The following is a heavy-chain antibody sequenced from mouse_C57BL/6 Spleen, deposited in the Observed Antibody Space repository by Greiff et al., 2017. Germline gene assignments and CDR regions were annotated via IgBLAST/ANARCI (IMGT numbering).Heavy chain of an antibody. J-gene: IGHJ3*01. CDR1: GYAFTNYL. D-gene: IGHD1-1*01. CDR3: AREGVITTVPSWFAY. Sequence: VQLVESGAELVRPGTSVKVSCKASGYAFTNYLIEWVKQRPGQGLEWIGVLNPGSGGTNYNEKFKGKATLTADKSSSTAYMQLSSLTSEDSAVYFCAREGVITTVPSWFAYGGQGTLVTVSA. CDR2: LNPGSGGT. V-gene: IGHV1-54*01.